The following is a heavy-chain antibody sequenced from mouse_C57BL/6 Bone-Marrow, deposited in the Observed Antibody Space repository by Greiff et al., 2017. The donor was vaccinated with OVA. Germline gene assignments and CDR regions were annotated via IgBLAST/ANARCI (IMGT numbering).Heavy chain of an antibody. Sequence: VKLMESGAELARPGASVKMSCKASGYTFTSYTMHWVKQRPGQGLEWIGYINPSSGYTTYNQKFKDKAPLTADKSASTAYMQLSSLTSEDSAVYYCARADYWGQGTTLTVAS. V-gene: IGHV1-4*01. J-gene: IGHJ2*01. CDR2: INPSSGYT. CDR3: ARADY. CDR1: GYTFTSYT.